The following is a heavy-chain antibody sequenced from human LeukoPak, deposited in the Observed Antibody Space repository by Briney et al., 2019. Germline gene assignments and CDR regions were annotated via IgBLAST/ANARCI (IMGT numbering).Heavy chain of an antibody. CDR2: ISYDGSNK. CDR1: GFTFSSYA. D-gene: IGHD6-13*01. V-gene: IGHV3-30-3*01. J-gene: IGHJ1*01. CDR3: ARDREQQPEYFQH. Sequence: GRSLRLSCAASGFTFSSYAMHWVRQAPGKGLEWVAVISYDGSNKYYADSVKGRFTISRDNSKNTLYLQMNSLRAEDTAVYYCARDREQQPEYFQHWGQGTLVTVSS.